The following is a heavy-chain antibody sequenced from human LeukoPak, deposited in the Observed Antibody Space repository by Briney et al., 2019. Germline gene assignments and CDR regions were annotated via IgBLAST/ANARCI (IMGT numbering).Heavy chain of an antibody. CDR1: GFTLSSYS. Sequence: GGSLRLSCAASGFTLSSYSMNWVRQAPGKGLEWVSSISSSSSYIYYADSVKGRFTISRDNAKNSLYLQMNSLRAEDTAVYYSARDRGIQLWYFDYWGQGTLVTVSS. J-gene: IGHJ4*02. D-gene: IGHD5-18*01. V-gene: IGHV3-21*01. CDR3: ARDRGIQLWYFDY. CDR2: ISSSSSYI.